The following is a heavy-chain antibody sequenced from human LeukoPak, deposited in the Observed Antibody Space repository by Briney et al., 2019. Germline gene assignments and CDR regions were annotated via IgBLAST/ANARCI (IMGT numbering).Heavy chain of an antibody. CDR2: IYPGDSDT. J-gene: IGHJ2*01. CDR3: AKSLTGGNEFDL. V-gene: IGHV5-51*01. D-gene: IGHD3-16*01. Sequence: PGASLQISRQGSGFMFSGYWIGLVRPGPGQGLEGMGIIYPGDSDTRYSPSFQGQVTISVDTSINSAYLQWSSLEASDTAIYYCAKSLTGGNEFDLWGRGSQVTVSS. CDR1: GFMFSGYW.